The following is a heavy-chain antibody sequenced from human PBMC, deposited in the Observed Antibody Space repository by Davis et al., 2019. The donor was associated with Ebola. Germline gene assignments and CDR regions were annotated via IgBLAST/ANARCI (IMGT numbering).Heavy chain of an antibody. D-gene: IGHD3-22*01. V-gene: IGHV3-48*01. J-gene: IGHJ6*02. CDR2: ISSSSSTI. Sequence: GESLKISCAASGFTFSSYSMNWVRQAPGKGLEWVSYISSSSSTIYYADSVKGRFTISRDNAKNSLYLQMNSLRAEDTAVYYCARGYYDSSGYTYYYYGMDVWGQGTTVTVSS. CDR3: ARGYYDSSGYTYYYYGMDV. CDR1: GFTFSSYS.